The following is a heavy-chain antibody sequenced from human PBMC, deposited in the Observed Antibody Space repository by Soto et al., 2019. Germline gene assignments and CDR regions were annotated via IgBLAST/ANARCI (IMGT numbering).Heavy chain of an antibody. Sequence: QVQLQESGPGLVRPSQTLSLTCSVSGGSVSSSGHYWSWIRQHPGKGLEWIGYIYYSGSTYYNPSLESRLTISLDTSKNEFSRKLSSVTAADTAVYDGAREEGGTRGYYYIDVWGKGTTVTVSS. J-gene: IGHJ6*03. V-gene: IGHV4-31*03. CDR2: IYYSGST. CDR1: GGSVSSSGHY. D-gene: IGHD1-1*01. CDR3: AREEGGTRGYYYIDV.